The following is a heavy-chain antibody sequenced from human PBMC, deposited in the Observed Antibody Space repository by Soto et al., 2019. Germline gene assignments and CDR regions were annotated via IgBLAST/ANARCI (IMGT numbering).Heavy chain of an antibody. CDR1: GDSVTSGSYY. J-gene: IGHJ6*02. Sequence: PSETLSLTCIVSGDSVTSGSYYWTWLRQPPGKGLEWIGYISYTGRTKYNPSLQSRVTISVDTSKNDFSLNLSSVTAADTAVYFFAREWGLLPYYVMNVWGHGTAVTVSS. CDR3: AREWGLLPYYVMNV. V-gene: IGHV4-61*03. D-gene: IGHD7-27*01. CDR2: ISYTGRT.